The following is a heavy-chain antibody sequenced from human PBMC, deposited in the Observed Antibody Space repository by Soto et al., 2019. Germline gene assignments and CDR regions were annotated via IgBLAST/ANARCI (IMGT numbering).Heavy chain of an antibody. J-gene: IGHJ6*02. V-gene: IGHV3-30*03. D-gene: IGHD1-26*01. CDR2: ISYDGSNK. Sequence: GGSLRLSCAASGFTFSSYGMHWVRQAPGKGLEWVAVISYDGSNKYYADSVKGRFTISRDNSKNTLYLQMNSPRSDDTAVYYCAREALLRPYYYYGMDVWGQGTTVTVSS. CDR1: GFTFSSYG. CDR3: AREALLRPYYYYGMDV.